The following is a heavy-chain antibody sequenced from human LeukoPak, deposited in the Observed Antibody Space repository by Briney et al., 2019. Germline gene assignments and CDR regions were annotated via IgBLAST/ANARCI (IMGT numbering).Heavy chain of an antibody. J-gene: IGHJ4*02. CDR3: ARGGCQSCYNY. CDR2: INPDSGNT. D-gene: IGHD2-15*01. Sequence: ASVKVSCKASGYTFTSYDINWVRQATGEGPEWMGWINPDSGNTGYAQKFQGRVTLTRDTSINTAYMELSSLKSEDTAVYYCARGGCQSCYNYWGQGTLVTVSS. V-gene: IGHV1-8*03. CDR1: GYTFTSYD.